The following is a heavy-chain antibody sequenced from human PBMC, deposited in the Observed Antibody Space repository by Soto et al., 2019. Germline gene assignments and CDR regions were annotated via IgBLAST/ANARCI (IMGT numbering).Heavy chain of an antibody. V-gene: IGHV4-34*01. CDR2: INHSGST. Sequence: SETLSLTCAVYGGSFSGYYWSWIRQPPGKGLEWIGEINHSGSTNYNPSLKSRVTISVDTSKNQFSLKLSSVTAADTAVYYCARDQLAAADYGNYYYYYGMDVWGQGTTVTVSS. J-gene: IGHJ6*02. D-gene: IGHD3-16*01. CDR3: ARDQLAAADYGNYYYYYGMDV. CDR1: GGSFSGYY.